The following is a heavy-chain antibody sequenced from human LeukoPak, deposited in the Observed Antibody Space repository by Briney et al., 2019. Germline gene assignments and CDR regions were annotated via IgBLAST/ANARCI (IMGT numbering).Heavy chain of an antibody. CDR1: VFTFSNSW. V-gene: IGHV3-7*01. CDR3: ARSTAGLDY. D-gene: IGHD5-18*01. J-gene: IGHJ4*02. CDR2: IKPDGSEK. Sequence: PGGSLRLSCPGSVFTFSNSWMAWVRQAPGKGLEWVANIKPDGSEKYYVDSVKGRFTISKDNAKNSLYLQMNSLRVEDTAMYYCARSTAGLDYWGQGTLVTVSS.